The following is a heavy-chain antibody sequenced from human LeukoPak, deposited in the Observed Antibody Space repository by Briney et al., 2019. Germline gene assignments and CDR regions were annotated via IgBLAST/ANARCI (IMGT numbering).Heavy chain of an antibody. Sequence: PSETLSLTCTVSGGSISSYYWSWIRQPPGKGLGWIGYIYYSGSTNYNPSLKSRVTISVDTSKNQFSLKLSSVTAADTAVYYCARYDYDILTGYGDWYFDLWGRGTLVTVSS. CDR3: ARYDYDILTGYGDWYFDL. J-gene: IGHJ2*01. V-gene: IGHV4-59*01. D-gene: IGHD3-9*01. CDR2: IYYSGST. CDR1: GGSISSYY.